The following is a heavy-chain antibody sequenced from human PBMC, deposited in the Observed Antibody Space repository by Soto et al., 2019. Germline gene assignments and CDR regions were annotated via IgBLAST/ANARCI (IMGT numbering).Heavy chain of an antibody. CDR1: GFTFSSYG. CDR2: ISYDGSNK. D-gene: IGHD4-17*01. CDR3: AKDGGTVTGSEGGELDY. Sequence: QVQLVESGGGVVQPGRSLRLSCAASGFTFSSYGMHWVRQAPGKGLEWVAVISYDGSNKYYADSVKGRFTISRDNSKNTLYLKMNSRRAEDRAVFYCAKDGGTVTGSEGGELDYWGQGTLVTVSS. V-gene: IGHV3-30*18. J-gene: IGHJ4*02.